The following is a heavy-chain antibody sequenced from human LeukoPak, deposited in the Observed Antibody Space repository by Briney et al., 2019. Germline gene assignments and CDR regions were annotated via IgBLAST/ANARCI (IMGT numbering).Heavy chain of an antibody. J-gene: IGHJ5*02. CDR1: GFSINTSGVS. CDR3: AHEEYYYGSGSHRTVNWFDP. D-gene: IGHD3-10*01. CDR2: FYWDDDK. Sequence: SGPTLVNPTQTLTLTCTFSGFSINTSGVSVGWIRQTPGKALEWLALFYWDDDKVYRPSLEGRLTITKDTSKNHVVITMTNMDPVDTGTYYCAHEEYYYGSGSHRTVNWFDPWGQGMLVTVSS. V-gene: IGHV2-5*02.